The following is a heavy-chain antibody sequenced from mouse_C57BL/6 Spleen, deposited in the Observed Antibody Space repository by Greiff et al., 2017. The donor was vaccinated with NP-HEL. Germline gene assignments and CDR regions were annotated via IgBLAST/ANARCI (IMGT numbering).Heavy chain of an antibody. Sequence: QVQLQQPGTELVKPGASVTLSCKASGYTFTSYWMHWVKQRPGQGLEWLGNINPSNGGTNYNEKFKSKATLTVDKSSSTAYMQLSSLTSEDSAVYYCARSPRYYFYYFDYGGQGTTLTVSS. CDR1: GYTFTSYW. CDR2: INPSNGGT. J-gene: IGHJ2*01. V-gene: IGHV1-53*01. CDR3: ARSPRYYFYYFDY. D-gene: IGHD1-1*01.